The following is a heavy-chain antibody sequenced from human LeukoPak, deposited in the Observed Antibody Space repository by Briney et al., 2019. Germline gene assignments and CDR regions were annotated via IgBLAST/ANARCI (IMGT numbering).Heavy chain of an antibody. J-gene: IGHJ4*02. V-gene: IGHV1-2*02. CDR1: GYTFTGYY. Sequence: ASVKVSCKASGYTFTGYYMRWVRQAPGQGLEWMGWINPNSGGTNYAQKFQGRVTMTRDTSISTAYMELSRLRSDDTAVYYCARDALEYSSSSLFDYWGQGTLVTVSS. CDR3: ARDALEYSSSSLFDY. D-gene: IGHD6-6*01. CDR2: INPNSGGT.